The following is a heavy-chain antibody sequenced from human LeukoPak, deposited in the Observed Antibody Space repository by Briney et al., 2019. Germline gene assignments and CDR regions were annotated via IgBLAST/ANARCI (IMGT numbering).Heavy chain of an antibody. CDR2: IYTSGST. Sequence: SETLSLTCTVTGGSISSSSYYWGWIRQPPGKGLEWIGRIYTSGSTNYNPSLKSRVTISVDTSKNQFSLKLSSVTAADTAVYYCARGTVYYGSGSTPGYFDYWGQGTLVTVSS. CDR3: ARGTVYYGSGSTPGYFDY. V-gene: IGHV4-39*07. J-gene: IGHJ4*02. D-gene: IGHD3-10*01. CDR1: GGSISSSSYY.